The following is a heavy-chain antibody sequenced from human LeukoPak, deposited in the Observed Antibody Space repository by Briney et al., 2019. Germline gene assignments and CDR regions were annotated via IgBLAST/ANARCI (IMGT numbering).Heavy chain of an antibody. CDR2: INTNTGNP. Sequence: ASVKVSCKASGYIFTSYVLHWVRQAPGQGLEWMGWINTNTGNPTYAQGFTGRFVFSLDTSVSTAYLQISSLKADDAAMYYCARGDYETHGYQTRWGQGTLVTVSS. CDR1: GYIFTSYV. D-gene: IGHD3-22*01. V-gene: IGHV7-4-1*02. J-gene: IGHJ4*02. CDR3: ARGDYETHGYQTR.